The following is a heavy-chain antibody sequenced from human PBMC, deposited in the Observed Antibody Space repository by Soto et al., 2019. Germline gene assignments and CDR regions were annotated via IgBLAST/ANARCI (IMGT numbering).Heavy chain of an antibody. D-gene: IGHD3-3*01. Sequence: GSLRLSCAASGFTFSIYAMSWGRHAPGKGLEWVSAISGSGGSTYYADSVKVRFTVSRDNSKNTLYLQMNSLRAEDTAVYYCAKDXSYDFWSGYYGNANCFDPWGQGTPGTVSS. V-gene: IGHV3-23*01. J-gene: IGHJ5*02. CDR3: AKDXSYDFWSGYYGNANCFDP. CDR1: GFTFSIYA. CDR2: ISGSGGST.